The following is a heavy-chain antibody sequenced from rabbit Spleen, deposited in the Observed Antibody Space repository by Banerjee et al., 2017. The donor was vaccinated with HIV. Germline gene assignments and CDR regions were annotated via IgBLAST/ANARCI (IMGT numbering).Heavy chain of an antibody. CDR3: ARDGAGSYGDGHL. Sequence: HLKESGGGLVQPGGSLKLSCTASGFTLSSYYMNWVRQAPGKGLEWICYIDPVFGITDSANWVSVRFSINRGNAQNTMFLQTTSLTAADTATYFCARDGAGSYGDGHLWGQGSLVTVS. V-gene: IGHV1S7*01. D-gene: IGHD6-1*01. J-gene: IGHJ6*01. CDR1: GFTLSSYY. CDR2: IDPVFGIT.